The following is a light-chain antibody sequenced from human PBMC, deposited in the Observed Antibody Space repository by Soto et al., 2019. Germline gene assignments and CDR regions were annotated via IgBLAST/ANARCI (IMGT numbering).Light chain of an antibody. V-gene: IGKV3-20*01. CDR1: HSVNTNY. CDR3: QQFGTSPLWT. J-gene: IGKJ1*01. CDR2: AKX. Sequence: IVLTQSPGTLTLSPGARATLSXRASHSVNTNYLAWYQPQPXXPTRIXXXAKXTRATGIPERFIGSGSGKDFTLTISRLEPEDFAVYFCQQFGTSPLWTFGQGTKVDIK.